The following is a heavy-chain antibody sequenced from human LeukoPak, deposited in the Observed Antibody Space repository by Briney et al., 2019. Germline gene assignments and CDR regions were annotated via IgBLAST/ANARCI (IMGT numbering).Heavy chain of an antibody. CDR1: GGSISSSSYY. V-gene: IGHV4-39*07. CDR3: ARGPRSPWIQLWSQPNNWFDP. D-gene: IGHD5-18*01. J-gene: IGHJ5*02. Sequence: SETLSLTCAVSGGSISSSSYYWGWIRQPPGKGLEWIGSIYYSGSIYYNPSLKSRVTISVDTSKNQFSLKLSSVTAADTAVYYCARGPRSPWIQLWSQPNNWFDPWGQGTLVTVSS. CDR2: IYYSGSI.